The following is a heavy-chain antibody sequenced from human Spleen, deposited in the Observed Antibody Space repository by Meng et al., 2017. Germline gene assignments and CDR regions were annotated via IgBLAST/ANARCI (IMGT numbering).Heavy chain of an antibody. CDR3: ARVETATTNPYFDY. CDR2: IYYSGST. Sequence: QVQLQESGPGLVKPSQTLSLTVAFSGGSISSGDYYWSWIRQPPGRGLEWIGYIYYSGSTYYNPSLRSRVTISVDTSKNQFSLILTSVTAADTAVYFCARVETATTNPYFDYWGQGTLVTVSS. D-gene: IGHD5-24*01. J-gene: IGHJ4*02. CDR1: GGSISSGDYY. V-gene: IGHV4-30-4*01.